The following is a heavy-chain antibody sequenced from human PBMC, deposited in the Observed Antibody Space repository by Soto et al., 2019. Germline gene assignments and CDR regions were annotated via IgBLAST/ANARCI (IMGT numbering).Heavy chain of an antibody. CDR1: GCAITTRHYH. Sequence: PSEALSPTYNNSGCAITTRHYHRTWIRQPPGKGLEFIGYIYYSANTYYNPSLKSRVTISVDTSKNHLSLKLSSVTAADTAVYYCASGPCGGDCYPPDSWGQG. CDR3: ASGPCGGDCYPPDS. D-gene: IGHD2-21*02. J-gene: IGHJ4*02. V-gene: IGHV4-30-4*02. CDR2: IYYSANT.